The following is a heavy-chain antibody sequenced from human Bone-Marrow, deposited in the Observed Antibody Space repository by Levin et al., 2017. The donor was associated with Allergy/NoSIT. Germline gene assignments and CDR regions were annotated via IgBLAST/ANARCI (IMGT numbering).Heavy chain of an antibody. CDR3: ARDLLDHCSSSSCYTPYEY. Sequence: GGSLRLSCAVSGFIFDTYSMNWVRQAPGKGLEWVALMSYDGRNKYYADSVKGRFTISRDKSNNTLYLEMNSLRTEDTAIYYCARDLLDHCSSSSCYTPYEYWGLGTLVTVSS. V-gene: IGHV3-30*04. J-gene: IGHJ4*01. CDR1: GFIFDTYS. CDR2: MSYDGRNK. D-gene: IGHD2-2*02.